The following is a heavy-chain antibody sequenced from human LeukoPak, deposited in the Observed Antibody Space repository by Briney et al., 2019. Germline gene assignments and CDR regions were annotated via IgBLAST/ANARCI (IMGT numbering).Heavy chain of an antibody. CDR2: ISSNGGST. CDR3: VKDTHYDNSGYYSRFDY. J-gene: IGHJ4*02. CDR1: GFTFSSYA. Sequence: PGGSLRLSCSASGFTFSSYAMHWVRQAPGKGLEYVSAISSNGGSTYYADSVKGRFTISRDNSKNTLYLQMSSLRAEDTAVYCCVKDTHYDNSGYYSRFDYWGQGTLVTVSS. D-gene: IGHD3-22*01. V-gene: IGHV3-64D*06.